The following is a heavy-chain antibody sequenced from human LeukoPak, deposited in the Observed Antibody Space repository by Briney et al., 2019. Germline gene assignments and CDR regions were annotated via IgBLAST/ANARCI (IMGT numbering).Heavy chain of an antibody. V-gene: IGHV4-59*01. CDR2: IYYSGST. D-gene: IGHD3-22*01. CDR1: GGSISSYC. Sequence: SETLSLTCTVSGGSISSYCWSWIRQPPGKGLEWIGYIYYSGSTNYNPSLKSRVTISVDTSKNQFSLKLSSVTAADTAVYYCARLYYYDSSGYGAFDIWGQGTMVTVSS. J-gene: IGHJ3*02. CDR3: ARLYYYDSSGYGAFDI.